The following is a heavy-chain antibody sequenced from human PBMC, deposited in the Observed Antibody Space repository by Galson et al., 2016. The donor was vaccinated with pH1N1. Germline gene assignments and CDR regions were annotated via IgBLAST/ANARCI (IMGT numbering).Heavy chain of an antibody. J-gene: IGHJ3*01. V-gene: IGHV1-18*01. Sequence: SVKVSCKASGYTFTSFGITWVRQAPGQGLEWMGWINAHNGHTDYAQRLQGRVAMTTDTSTSTAYMELRSLRSDDTAVYFCARGAVMSAFAAWGQGKMVTVSS. CDR2: INAHNGHT. D-gene: IGHD3-16*01. CDR1: GYTFTSFG. CDR3: ARGAVMSAFAA.